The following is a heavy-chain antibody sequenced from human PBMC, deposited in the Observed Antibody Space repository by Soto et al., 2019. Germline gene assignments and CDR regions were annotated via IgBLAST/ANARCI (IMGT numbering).Heavy chain of an antibody. Sequence: TLSLTCTVSVGSISSGGYYWSWIRQHPGKGLEWIGYIYYSGSTYYNPSLKSRVTISVDTSKNQFSLKLSSVTAADTAVYYCARDLDSVAATNAEYSGYGRAFDIWGQGTMVTVSS. CDR2: IYYSGST. D-gene: IGHD5-12*01. CDR3: ARDLDSVAATNAEYSGYGRAFDI. J-gene: IGHJ3*02. V-gene: IGHV4-31*03. CDR1: VGSISSGGYY.